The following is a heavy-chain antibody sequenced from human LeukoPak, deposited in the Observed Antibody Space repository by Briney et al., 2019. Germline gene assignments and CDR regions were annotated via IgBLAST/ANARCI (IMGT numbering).Heavy chain of an antibody. D-gene: IGHD3-22*01. CDR1: GYSISSGYY. CDR2: IYTSGST. CDR3: ARVGDYYYDSSGYEYNWFDP. J-gene: IGHJ5*02. V-gene: IGHV4-4*07. Sequence: SETLSLTCTVSGYSISSGYYWSWIRQPAGKGLEWIGRIYTSGSTNYNPSLKSRVTMSVDTSKNQFSLKLSSVTAADTAVYYCARVGDYYYDSSGYEYNWFDPWGQGTLVTVSS.